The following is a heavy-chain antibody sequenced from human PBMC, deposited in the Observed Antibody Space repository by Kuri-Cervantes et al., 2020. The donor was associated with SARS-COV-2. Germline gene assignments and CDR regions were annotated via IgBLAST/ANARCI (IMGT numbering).Heavy chain of an antibody. Sequence: GESLKISCAASGFTFSSYAMSWVRQAPGKGLEWVSVISGSGGSTYYADSVKGRFTISRDNSKNTLYLQMNSLRAEDTAVYYCAKVINSGSWFDPWGQGTLVPSPQ. CDR3: AKVINSGSWFDP. CDR2: ISGSGGST. CDR1: GFTFSSYA. J-gene: IGHJ5*02. D-gene: IGHD6-19*01. V-gene: IGHV3-23*01.